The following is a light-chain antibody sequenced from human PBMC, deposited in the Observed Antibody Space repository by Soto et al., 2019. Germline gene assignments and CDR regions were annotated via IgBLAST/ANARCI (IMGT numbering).Light chain of an antibody. CDR2: VNTDGSH. V-gene: IGLV4-69*01. CDR1: RGHSRYA. Sequence: QLVLTQSPSASASLGASVKLTCTLSRGHSRYAIAWHQQQPEKGPRHLMKVNTDGSHSKGDGIPDRFSGSSSGAERYLTISSLQSEDEADYYCQTWGTAFQVFGGGTKLTVL. J-gene: IGLJ2*01. CDR3: QTWGTAFQV.